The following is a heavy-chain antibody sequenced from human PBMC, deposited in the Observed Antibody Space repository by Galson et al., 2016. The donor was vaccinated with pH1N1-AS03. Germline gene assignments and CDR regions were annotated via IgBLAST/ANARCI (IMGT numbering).Heavy chain of an antibody. CDR2: IRDDGSDR. D-gene: IGHD6-6*01. CDR3: ARHQGVAIAARLSGGLDY. CDR1: GFTFSNYG. V-gene: IGHV3-30*02. J-gene: IGHJ4*02. Sequence: SLRLSCAASGFTFSNYGIHWVRQAPGKGLEWVAFIRDDGSDRHYAKSEKGRFTISRDNSKGTVYLQMNSLRSEDTATYYCARHQGVAIAARLSGGLDYWGQGTLVTVSS.